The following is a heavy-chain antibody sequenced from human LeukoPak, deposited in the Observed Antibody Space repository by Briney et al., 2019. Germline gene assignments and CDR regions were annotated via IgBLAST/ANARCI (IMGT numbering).Heavy chain of an antibody. Sequence: ASVKVSCKASGYTFTGYHIHWVRRAPGQGLEWVGWINPNSGATNYAQNFQGRVTVTRDTAISTAYMEVRRLTSDDTAVYYCARDGAGRDNFDYWGQGALVTVSS. J-gene: IGHJ4*02. CDR1: GYTFTGYH. V-gene: IGHV1-2*02. CDR2: INPNSGAT. D-gene: IGHD4/OR15-4a*01. CDR3: ARDGAGRDNFDY.